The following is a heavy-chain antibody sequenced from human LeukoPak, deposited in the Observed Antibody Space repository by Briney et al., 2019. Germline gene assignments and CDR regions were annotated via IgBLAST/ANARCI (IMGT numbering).Heavy chain of an antibody. V-gene: IGHV4-4*07. D-gene: IGHD6-13*01. CDR3: ARDSWWTAAGYYYYMDV. Sequence: PSETLSLTCTVSGGSISSYYWSWIRQPAGKGLEWIGRIYTSGSTNYNPSLKSRVTMSVDTSKNQFSLKLSSVTAADTAVYYCARDSWWTAAGYYYYMDVWGKGTTVTVSS. J-gene: IGHJ6*03. CDR2: IYTSGST. CDR1: GGSISSYY.